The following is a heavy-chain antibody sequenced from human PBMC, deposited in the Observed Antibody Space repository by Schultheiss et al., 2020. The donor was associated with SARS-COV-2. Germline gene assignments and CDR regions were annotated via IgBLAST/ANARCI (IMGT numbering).Heavy chain of an antibody. Sequence: SETLSLTCAVYGGSFSGYYWSWIRQPPGKGLEWIGEINHSGSTNYNPSLKSRVTISVDTSKNQFSLKLSSVTAADTAVYYCARPTTKLGVDYWGQGTLVTVSS. CDR1: GGSFSGYY. V-gene: IGHV4-34*01. CDR2: INHSGST. J-gene: IGHJ4*02. CDR3: ARPTTKLGVDY. D-gene: IGHD6-13*01.